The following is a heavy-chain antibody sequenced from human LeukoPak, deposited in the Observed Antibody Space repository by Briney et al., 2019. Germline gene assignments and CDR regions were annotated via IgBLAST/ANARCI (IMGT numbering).Heavy chain of an antibody. Sequence: ASVKVSCKASGYTFTSYGISWVRQAPGQGLEWMGWISAYNGNTNYAQKLQGRVTMTTDTSTSTAYMELRSLRSDDTAVYYCARAILNSNVLLWFGESVGPFDYWGQGTVVTVSS. V-gene: IGHV1-18*01. D-gene: IGHD3-10*01. J-gene: IGHJ4*02. CDR1: GYTFTSYG. CDR3: ARAILNSNVLLWFGESVGPFDY. CDR2: ISAYNGNT.